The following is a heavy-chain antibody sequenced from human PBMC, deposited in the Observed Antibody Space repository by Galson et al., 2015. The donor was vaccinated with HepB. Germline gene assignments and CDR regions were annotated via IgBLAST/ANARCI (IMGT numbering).Heavy chain of an antibody. CDR2: INAGNGKT. CDR1: GYSFSDYA. V-gene: IGHV1-3*01. CDR3: ARGRRTSTLADYYLDY. D-gene: IGHD6-19*01. J-gene: IGHJ4*02. Sequence: SVKVSCKASGYSFSDYAIHWVCQAPGQRLEWMGWINAGNGKTKYSQKFQGRVTITRDTSANTAYMELSSLRSEDTAVYYCARGRRTSTLADYYLDYWGQGTLVTVSS.